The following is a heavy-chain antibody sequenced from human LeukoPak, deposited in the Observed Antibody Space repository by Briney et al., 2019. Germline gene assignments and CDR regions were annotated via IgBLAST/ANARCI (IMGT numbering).Heavy chain of an antibody. J-gene: IGHJ4*02. CDR2: INPDGSGT. CDR1: GFSFSPYW. Sequence: GGSLRLSCAASGFSFSPYWMSWVRQGPGKGLDWVASINPDGSGTSYVDSVKGRFTISRDNAQNSLYLQMNSLSAEDTAVYYCARLFGGVATFDYWGQGTLVTVSS. CDR3: ARLFGGVATFDY. V-gene: IGHV3-7*01. D-gene: IGHD5-12*01.